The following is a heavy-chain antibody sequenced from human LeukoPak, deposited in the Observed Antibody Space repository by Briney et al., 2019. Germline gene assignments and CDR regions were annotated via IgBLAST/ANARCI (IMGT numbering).Heavy chain of an antibody. V-gene: IGHV4-4*07. Sequence: PSETLSLTCTASGGSISSYYWSWIRQPAGKGLEWIGRIYTSGSTNYNPSLKSRVTMSVDTSKNQFSLKLSSVTAADTAVYYCARATPHYDILTGYYTPFDYWGQGTLVTVSS. CDR2: IYTSGST. J-gene: IGHJ4*02. CDR3: ARATPHYDILTGYYTPFDY. CDR1: GGSISSYY. D-gene: IGHD3-9*01.